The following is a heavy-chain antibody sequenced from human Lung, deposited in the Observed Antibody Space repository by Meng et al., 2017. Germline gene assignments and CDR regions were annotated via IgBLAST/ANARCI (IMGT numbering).Heavy chain of an antibody. CDR2: INHSGST. CDR1: GGSFSDYY. V-gene: IGHV4-34*01. CDR3: ARGPTTMAHDFDY. Sequence: QVQLKQLGAGLLKPSETLSLPCVVSGGSFSDYYWSWIRQPPGKGLEWIGEINHSGSTNYNPSLESRATISVDTSQNNLSLKLSSVTAADSAVYYCARGPTTMAHDFDYWGQGTLVTVSS. D-gene: IGHD4-11*01. J-gene: IGHJ4*02.